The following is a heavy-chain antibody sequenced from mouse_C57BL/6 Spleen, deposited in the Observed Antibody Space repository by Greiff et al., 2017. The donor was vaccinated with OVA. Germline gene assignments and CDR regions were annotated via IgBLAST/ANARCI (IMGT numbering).Heavy chain of an antibody. V-gene: IGHV3-1*01. CDR1: GYSITSGYD. CDR3: ARGYYYGSSYYWYFDV. Sequence: ESGPGMVKPSQSLSLTCTVTGYSITSGYDWHWIRHFPGNKLEWMGYISYSGSTNYNPSLKSRISITHDTSKNHFFLKLNSVTTEDTATYYCARGYYYGSSYYWYFDVWGTGTTVTVSS. CDR2: ISYSGST. D-gene: IGHD1-1*01. J-gene: IGHJ1*03.